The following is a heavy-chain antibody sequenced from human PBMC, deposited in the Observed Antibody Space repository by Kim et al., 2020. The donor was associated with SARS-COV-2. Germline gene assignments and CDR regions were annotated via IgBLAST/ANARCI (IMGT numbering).Heavy chain of an antibody. V-gene: IGHV3-23*01. CDR3: ANQKINTIVVAQFHY. CDR1: GFTFSNYA. D-gene: IGHD3-22*01. Sequence: GGSLRLSCAASGFTFSNYAMSWVRQAPGKGLEWVSAISGSGGSTNYADSAMGRFTISRDNSKDTLYLQMDSLRVEDSAIYYCANQKINTIVVAQFHYWGQGTLVTVSS. CDR2: ISGSGGST. J-gene: IGHJ4*02.